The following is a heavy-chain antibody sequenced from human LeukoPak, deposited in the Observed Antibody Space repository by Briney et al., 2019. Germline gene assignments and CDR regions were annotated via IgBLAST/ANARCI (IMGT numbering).Heavy chain of an antibody. CDR2: ISSSSSYI. CDR1: GFTFSSYS. Sequence: GGSLRLSCAASGFTFSSYSMNWVRQAPGKGLEWVSSISSSSSYIYYADSVKGRFTISRDNAKNSLYLQMNSLRAEDTAVYYCARERRDGYNFDYWGQGTLVNVSS. CDR3: ARERRDGYNFDY. J-gene: IGHJ4*02. V-gene: IGHV3-21*01. D-gene: IGHD5-24*01.